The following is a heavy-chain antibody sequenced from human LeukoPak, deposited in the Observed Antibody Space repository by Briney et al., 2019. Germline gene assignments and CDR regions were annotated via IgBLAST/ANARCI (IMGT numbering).Heavy chain of an antibody. CDR1: GITLSNYG. CDR2: ISGSGGGT. CDR3: AKRGVVIRVILVGFHKEAYYFDS. Sequence: GGSLRLSCAVSGITLSNYGMSWVRQAPGKGLEWVAGISGSGGGTNYADSVKGRFTIPRDNPKNTLFLQMNNLRAEDTAVYFCAKRGVVIRVILVGFHKEAYYFDSWGQGALVTVSS. J-gene: IGHJ4*02. D-gene: IGHD3-22*01. V-gene: IGHV3-23*01.